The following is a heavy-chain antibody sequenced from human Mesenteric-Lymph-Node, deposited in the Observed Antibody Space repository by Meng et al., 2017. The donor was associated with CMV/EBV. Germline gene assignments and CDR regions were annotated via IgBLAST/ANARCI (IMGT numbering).Heavy chain of an antibody. Sequence: SGPTLVKPTHTLTLICTFSVFSLRTSGMCVSWVRQPPGQALEWLALIDWDDDKYYSTSLKTRLTISKDTSKNQVVLTMTNMDPVDTATYYCARIWDWSFDYWGQGTLVTVSS. CDR1: VFSLRTSGMC. J-gene: IGHJ4*02. V-gene: IGHV2-70*20. D-gene: IGHD3-3*01. CDR2: IDWDDDK. CDR3: ARIWDWSFDY.